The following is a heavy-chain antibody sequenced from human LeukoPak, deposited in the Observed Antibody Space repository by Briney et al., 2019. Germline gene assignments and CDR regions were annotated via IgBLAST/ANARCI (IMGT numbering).Heavy chain of an antibody. J-gene: IGHJ4*02. CDR2: IYYSGST. D-gene: IGHD6-19*01. V-gene: IGHV4-61*08. CDR3: ASHRRSSGWYVFDY. CDR1: GGSISCGDYY. Sequence: SETLSLTCTVSGGSISCGDYYWSWIRQPPGKGLKWIGYIYYSGSTNYNPSLKSRVTISVDTSKNQFSLKLSSVTAADTAVYYCASHRRSSGWYVFDYWGQGTLVTVSS.